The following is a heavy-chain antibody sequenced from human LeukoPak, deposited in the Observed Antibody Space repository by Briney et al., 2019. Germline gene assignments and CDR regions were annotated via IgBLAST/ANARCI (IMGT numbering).Heavy chain of an antibody. J-gene: IGHJ6*03. CDR3: ARGPLWSGYYTGLGYYYYMDV. V-gene: IGHV1-69*05. CDR2: IIPIFGTA. Sequence: ASVKVSCKASGGTFSSYAISWVRQAPGQGLEWMGGIIPIFGTANYAQKFQGRVTITTDESTSTAYMELSSLRSEDTAVYYCARGPLWSGYYTGLGYYYYMDVWGKGTTVTVSS. CDR1: GGTFSSYA. D-gene: IGHD3-3*01.